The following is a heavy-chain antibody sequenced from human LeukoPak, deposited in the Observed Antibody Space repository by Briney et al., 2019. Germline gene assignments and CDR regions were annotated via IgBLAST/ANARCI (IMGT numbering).Heavy chain of an antibody. CDR3: TRHHTDGYNFWY. CDR1: GFTFGDYY. V-gene: IGHV3-11*04. D-gene: IGHD5-24*01. Sequence: GGSLRLSCAASGFTFGDYYMSWVRQAPGKGLEWLSYISSSGRTIYYADSVKGRFTVSRDNAQNSLYLQMYSLRAEDTAVYYCTRHHTDGYNFWYWGPGAPVTVSS. J-gene: IGHJ4*02. CDR2: ISSSGRTI.